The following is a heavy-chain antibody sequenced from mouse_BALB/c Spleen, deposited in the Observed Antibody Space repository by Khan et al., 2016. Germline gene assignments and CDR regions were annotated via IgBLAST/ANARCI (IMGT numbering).Heavy chain of an antibody. J-gene: IGHJ4*01. CDR3: ARVEGSIAYDYSMDY. CDR1: GFDFSRYW. V-gene: IGHV4-1*02. Sequence: EVKLLESGGGLVQPGGSLKLSCAASGFDFSRYWMSWVRQAPGKGLEWIGEINPDSSTINYTPSLKDKFIISRDNAKNTLYLQMSKVRSEDTALYYCARVEGSIAYDYSMDYWGQGTSVTVSS. CDR2: INPDSSTI.